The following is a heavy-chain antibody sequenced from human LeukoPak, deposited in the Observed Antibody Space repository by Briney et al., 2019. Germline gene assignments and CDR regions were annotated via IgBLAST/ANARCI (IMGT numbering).Heavy chain of an antibody. CDR2: ISYDGSNK. J-gene: IGHJ3*02. D-gene: IGHD6-13*01. CDR1: GFTFSSYA. CDR3: ARDQRWYDDAFDI. V-gene: IGHV3-30*04. Sequence: GGSLRLSCVASGFTFSSYAMHWVRQAPGKGLEWMAVISYDGSNKYYADSVKGRFTISRDNSKNTLYLQMNSLRAEDTAVYYCARDQRWYDDAFDIWGQGTMVTVSS.